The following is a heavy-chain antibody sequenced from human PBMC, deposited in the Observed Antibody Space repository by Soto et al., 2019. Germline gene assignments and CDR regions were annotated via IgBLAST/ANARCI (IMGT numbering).Heavy chain of an antibody. Sequence: SETLSLTCAVYVGSFSGYYWSWIRQPPGKGLEWIGEINHSGSTNYNPSLKSRVTISVDTSKNQFSLKLSSVTAADAAVYYCARIWFPYFDYWGQGTLVTVSS. V-gene: IGHV4-34*01. CDR2: INHSGST. D-gene: IGHD3-10*01. CDR1: VGSFSGYY. J-gene: IGHJ4*02. CDR3: ARIWFPYFDY.